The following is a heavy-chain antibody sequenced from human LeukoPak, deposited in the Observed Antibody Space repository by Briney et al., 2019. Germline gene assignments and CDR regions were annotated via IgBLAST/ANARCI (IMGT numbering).Heavy chain of an antibody. CDR3: AIPYYYDSSGYYEVARAFDI. J-gene: IGHJ3*02. Sequence: ASVKVSCKASGGTFSSYAISWVRQAPGQGLEWMGGIIPIFGTANYAQKFQGRVTITTDESTSTAYMELSSLRSEDTAVYYCAIPYYYDSSGYYEVARAFDIWGQGTMVTVSS. D-gene: IGHD3-22*01. CDR1: GGTFSSYA. V-gene: IGHV1-69*05. CDR2: IIPIFGTA.